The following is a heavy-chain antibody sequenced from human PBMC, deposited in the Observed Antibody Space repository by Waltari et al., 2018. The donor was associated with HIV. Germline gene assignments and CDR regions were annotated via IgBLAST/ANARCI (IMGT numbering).Heavy chain of an antibody. Sequence: VQLVESGGGSIKTGGSLRLSCTASGFSVSNHWMDWVRQGPGKGLVWVGRRNSDGRSKNYADDGKGLFVISRDNARNTVYLQLNSLRVEDTAMYFCARASHYIEFSTFDGDYYFDVWGRGTRVAVSS. V-gene: IGHV3-74*01. J-gene: IGHJ4*02. CDR3: ARASHYIEFSTFDGDYYFDV. D-gene: IGHD2-15*01. CDR2: RNSDGRSK. CDR1: GFSVSNHW.